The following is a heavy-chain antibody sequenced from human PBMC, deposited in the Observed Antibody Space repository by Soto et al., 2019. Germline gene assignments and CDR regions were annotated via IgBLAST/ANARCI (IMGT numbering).Heavy chain of an antibody. Sequence: LSLTCTVSGGSISSYYWSWIRQPPGKGLEWIGYIYYSGSTNYNPSLKSRVTISVDTSKKQFSLKLRSVTAADTAVYYCVRDGTKTLRDWFDPWGQGISVTVSS. CDR1: GGSISSYY. CDR2: IYYSGST. V-gene: IGHV4-59*12. CDR3: VRDGTKTLRDWFDP. J-gene: IGHJ5*02. D-gene: IGHD1-1*01.